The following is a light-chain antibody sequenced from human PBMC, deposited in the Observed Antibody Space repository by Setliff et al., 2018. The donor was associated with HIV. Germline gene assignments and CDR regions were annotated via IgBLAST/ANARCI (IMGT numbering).Light chain of an antibody. CDR1: SSDVGSYNR. CDR3: SSYTSISTYV. CDR2: EVN. V-gene: IGLV2-18*02. J-gene: IGLJ1*01. Sequence: QSALTQPPSVLGSPGQSVTISCTGTSSDVGSYNRVSWYQQPPGTAPKLMIYEVNNRPSGVPDRFSGSKSGNTASLTISGLQAEDEADYYCSSYTSISTYVFGTGTKVTVL.